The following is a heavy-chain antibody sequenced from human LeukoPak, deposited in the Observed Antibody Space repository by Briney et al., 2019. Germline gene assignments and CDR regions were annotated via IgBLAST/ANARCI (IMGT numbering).Heavy chain of an antibody. V-gene: IGHV4-34*01. CDR3: ARRVGAYCSSTSCRGYGMDV. CDR1: GGSFSGYY. D-gene: IGHD2-2*01. Sequence: SETLSLTCAVYGGSFSGYYWSWIRQPPGKGLEWIGEINHSGSTNYNPSLKSRITISVDTSKNQFSLKLSSVTAADTAVYYCARRVGAYCSSTSCRGYGMDVWGQGTTVTVSS. J-gene: IGHJ6*02. CDR2: INHSGST.